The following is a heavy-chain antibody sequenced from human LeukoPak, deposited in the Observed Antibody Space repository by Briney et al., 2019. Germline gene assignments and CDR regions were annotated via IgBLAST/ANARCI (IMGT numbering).Heavy chain of an antibody. Sequence: PGGSLRLSCAASGFTFSSYAMHWVRQAPGKGLEWVAVISYDGSNKYYADSVKGRFTISRDNSKNTLYLQMNSLRAEDTAVYYCARVRSSWYCFEYWGQGTLVTVSS. J-gene: IGHJ4*02. CDR2: ISYDGSNK. CDR3: ARVRSSWYCFEY. D-gene: IGHD6-13*01. V-gene: IGHV3-30-3*01. CDR1: GFTFSSYA.